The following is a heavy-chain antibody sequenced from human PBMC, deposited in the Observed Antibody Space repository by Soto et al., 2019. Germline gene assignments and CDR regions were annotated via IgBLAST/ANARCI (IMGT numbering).Heavy chain of an antibody. CDR3: ARFEYYYGSGSYYNWFDP. CDR1: GYTFTSYA. V-gene: IGHV1-3*01. D-gene: IGHD3-10*01. Sequence: ASVKVSCKASGYTFTSYAMHWVRQAPGQRLEWMGWINAGNGNTKYSQKFQGRVTITRDTSASTAYMELSSLRSEDTAVYYCARFEYYYGSGSYYNWFDPWGQGTLVTVSS. CDR2: INAGNGNT. J-gene: IGHJ5*02.